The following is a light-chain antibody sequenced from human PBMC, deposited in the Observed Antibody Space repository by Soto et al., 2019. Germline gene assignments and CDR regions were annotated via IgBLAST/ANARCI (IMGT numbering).Light chain of an antibody. CDR3: QHTYSPPFT. J-gene: IGKJ2*01. V-gene: IGKV1-39*01. CDR1: QRINNY. Sequence: DIQMTQSPSTLSASVGDRVTITCRASQRINNYVNWYQHKPGKAPNLLIYGASSIQSGVPLRFSGSGSGTDFTLTFSSLQPEDFATYYCQHTYSPPFTFGQGTKLEIK. CDR2: GAS.